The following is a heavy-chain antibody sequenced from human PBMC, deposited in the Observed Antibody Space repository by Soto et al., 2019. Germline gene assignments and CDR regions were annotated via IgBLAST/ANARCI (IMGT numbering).Heavy chain of an antibody. CDR1: GYGFTTYG. CDR3: ARGRYGDY. J-gene: IGHJ4*02. CDR2: ISAHNGNT. V-gene: IGHV1-18*01. D-gene: IGHD1-1*01. Sequence: QVHLVQSGAEVKKPGASVKVSCKGSGYGFTTYGITWVRQAPGQGLEWMAWISAHNGNTNYAQKLQGRVTVTRDTSTSTAYMELGSLRSDDTAVYYCARGRYGDYWGQGARVTVSS.